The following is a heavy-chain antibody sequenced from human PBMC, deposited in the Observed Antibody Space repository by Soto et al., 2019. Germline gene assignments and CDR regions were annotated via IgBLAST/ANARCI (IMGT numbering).Heavy chain of an antibody. CDR2: IYSGGST. CDR1: GFTVSSNY. Sequence: GSLRLSCAASGFTVSSNYMSWVRQAPGKGLEWVSVIYSGGSTYYADSVKGRFTISRDNSKNTLYLQMNSLRAEDTAVYYCAREGDIVVVPAAIDVWGKGTTVTVSS. V-gene: IGHV3-66*01. D-gene: IGHD2-2*01. J-gene: IGHJ6*04. CDR3: AREGDIVVVPAAIDV.